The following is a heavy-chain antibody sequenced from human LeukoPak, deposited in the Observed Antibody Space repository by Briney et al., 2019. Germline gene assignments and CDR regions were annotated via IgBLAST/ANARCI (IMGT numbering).Heavy chain of an antibody. CDR1: GYTFTAYY. J-gene: IGHJ4*02. Sequence: ASVKVSCKASGYTFTAYYMHWVRQAPGQGLEWMGCINPNSGGTNYAQKFQGRVTMTRDTSITTAYMEMSRLRSDDTALYYCARSPHILTGENFDYWGQGTLVTVSS. CDR3: ARSPHILTGENFDY. V-gene: IGHV1-2*02. CDR2: INPNSGGT. D-gene: IGHD3-9*01.